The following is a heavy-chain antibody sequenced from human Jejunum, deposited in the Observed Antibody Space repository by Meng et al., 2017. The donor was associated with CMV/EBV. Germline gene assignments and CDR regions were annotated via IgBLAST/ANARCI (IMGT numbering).Heavy chain of an antibody. CDR1: GFTFSSYE. Sequence: GFTFSSYEMNWVRQAPGKGLEWLSYISSTDTIYYADSVKGRFTISRDNAKNSLFLQMDSLRAEDTAVYYCARDTAIDPAMAGALDYWGQGTLVTVSS. J-gene: IGHJ4*02. CDR3: ARDTAIDPAMAGALDY. D-gene: IGHD5-18*01. CDR2: ISSTDTI. V-gene: IGHV3-48*03.